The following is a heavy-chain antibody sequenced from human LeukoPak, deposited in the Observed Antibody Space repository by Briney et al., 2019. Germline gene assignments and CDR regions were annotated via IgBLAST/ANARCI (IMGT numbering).Heavy chain of an antibody. D-gene: IGHD5-12*01. V-gene: IGHV1-69*05. Sequence: GASVKVSCKASGGTFSSYAISWVRQAPGQGLEWMGGIIPIFGTANYAQKFQGRVTITTDESTSTAYMELSSLRSEDTAVYYCARAVVATIVAGPYYYYYMDGWGKGTTVTVS. J-gene: IGHJ6*03. CDR3: ARAVVATIVAGPYYYYYMDG. CDR1: GGTFSSYA. CDR2: IIPIFGTA.